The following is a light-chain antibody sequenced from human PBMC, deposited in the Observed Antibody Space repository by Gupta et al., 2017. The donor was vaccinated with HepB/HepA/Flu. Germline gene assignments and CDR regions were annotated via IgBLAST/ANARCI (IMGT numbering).Light chain of an antibody. Sequence: SYELTQPLSVSVALGQTARLTCGGNNIGSKNVHWYQQKPGQARVLVIYRDSNRPSGIPERFSGSNSGNTATLTISRAQAGDEAGYYCQVWDSSTAAVFGGGTKLTVL. CDR3: QVWDSSTAAV. J-gene: IGLJ2*01. CDR2: RDS. V-gene: IGLV3-9*01. CDR1: NIGSKN.